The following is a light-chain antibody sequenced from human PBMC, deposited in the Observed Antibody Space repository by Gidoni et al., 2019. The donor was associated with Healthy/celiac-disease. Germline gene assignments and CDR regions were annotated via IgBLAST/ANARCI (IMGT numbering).Light chain of an antibody. Sequence: QSALTQPASVSASPGQSITISCTGTSSDVGGYNYVSWYQQHPGKAPTLMLYDVSNRPSGVSNRFSGSKSGNTASLTISGLQAEDEADYYCSSYTSSSTVVFGGGTKLTVL. J-gene: IGLJ2*01. V-gene: IGLV2-14*03. CDR1: SSDVGGYNY. CDR2: DVS. CDR3: SSYTSSSTVV.